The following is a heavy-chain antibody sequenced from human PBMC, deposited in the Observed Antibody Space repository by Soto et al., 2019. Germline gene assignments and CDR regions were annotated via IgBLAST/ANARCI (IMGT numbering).Heavy chain of an antibody. V-gene: IGHV6-1*01. CDR2: TYYRSEWYN. CDR3: ARGLNSYASGRPSYGREV. Sequence: QTLPLTCAISGDSVSSNSAAWNWIRQSPSRGLEWLGRTYYRSEWYNDYAVSVESRITINPDPSKNQFSLQLNSVTPEDTAIYYCARGLNSYASGRPSYGREVSGEQTSVSASS. CDR1: GDSVSSNSAA. D-gene: IGHD3-10*01. J-gene: IGHJ6*04.